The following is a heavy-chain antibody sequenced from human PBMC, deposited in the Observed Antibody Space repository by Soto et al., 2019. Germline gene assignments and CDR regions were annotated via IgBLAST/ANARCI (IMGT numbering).Heavy chain of an antibody. CDR1: GGSVSSGSYY. V-gene: IGHV4-61*01. CDR3: ARDGPLYGSGRNWFDP. J-gene: IGHJ5*02. CDR2: IYYSGST. D-gene: IGHD3-10*01. Sequence: QVQLQESGPGLVKPSETLSLTCTVSGGSVSSGSYYWSWIRQPPGKGLEWIGYIYYSGSTNYNPSLKRRVTISVDTSKNQFSLKLSSVTAADTAVYYCARDGPLYGSGRNWFDPWGQGTLVTVSS.